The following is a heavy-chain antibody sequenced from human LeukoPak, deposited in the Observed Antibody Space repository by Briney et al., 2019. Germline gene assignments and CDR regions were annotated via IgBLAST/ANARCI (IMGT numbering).Heavy chain of an antibody. Sequence: GGSVRLSCAASGFTFRSYAMLWVRQAPGKGLEWVSAISGSGGSTYYADSVKGRFTISRDNSKNTLYLQMNSLRAEDTAVYYCAKGGIAVVPYYFDYWGQGTLVTVSS. D-gene: IGHD6-19*01. CDR3: AKGGIAVVPYYFDY. J-gene: IGHJ4*02. CDR2: ISGSGGST. V-gene: IGHV3-23*01. CDR1: GFTFRSYA.